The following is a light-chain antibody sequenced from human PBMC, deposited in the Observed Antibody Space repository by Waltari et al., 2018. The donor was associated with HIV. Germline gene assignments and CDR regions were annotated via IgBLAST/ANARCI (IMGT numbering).Light chain of an antibody. Sequence: QSVLTQTPSASRAPGQRILMSCSGTNSNVGNNFVSWFQQVSGGAPKLVIYRNDQRPSGFPARFSAAKSGSTASLAIARLQSDDEAEYFCASWDDNLNHWVFGGGTKLTV. CDR1: NSNVGNNF. V-gene: IGLV1-44*01. J-gene: IGLJ3*02. CDR3: ASWDDNLNHWV. CDR2: RND.